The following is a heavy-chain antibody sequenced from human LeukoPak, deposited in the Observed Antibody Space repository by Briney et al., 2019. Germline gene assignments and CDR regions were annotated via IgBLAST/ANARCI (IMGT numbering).Heavy chain of an antibody. J-gene: IGHJ4*02. V-gene: IGHV3-43D*03. CDR1: GFTFDDYA. Sequence: GGSLRLSCAASGFTFDDYAMHWVRQAPGKGLEWVSLISWDGGSTYYADSVKGRFTISRDNSKNSLYLQMNSLRAEDTALYYCAKGGDSSGYYFPIDYWGQGTLVTVPS. CDR3: AKGGDSSGYYFPIDY. D-gene: IGHD3-22*01. CDR2: ISWDGGST.